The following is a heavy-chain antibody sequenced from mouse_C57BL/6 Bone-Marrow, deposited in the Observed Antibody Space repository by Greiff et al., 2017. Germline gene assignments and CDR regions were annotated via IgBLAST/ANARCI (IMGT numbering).Heavy chain of an antibody. J-gene: IGHJ4*01. CDR3: TRVGVLSYSNYGAMDD. D-gene: IGHD2-5*01. Sequence: VQLQQSGAELVRPGASVTLSCKASGYTFTDYEMHWVKQTPVHGLEWIGAIDPETGGTAYNQKFKGKAKLTADKSSSTAYMELRRLTSEDSAVYYCTRVGVLSYSNYGAMDDWGQGTSLTVSS. V-gene: IGHV1-15*01. CDR2: IDPETGGT. CDR1: GYTFTDYE.